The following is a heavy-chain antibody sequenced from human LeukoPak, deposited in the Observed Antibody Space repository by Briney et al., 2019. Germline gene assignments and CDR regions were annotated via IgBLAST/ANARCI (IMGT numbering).Heavy chain of an antibody. CDR2: MYTSGST. CDR1: GGSINTSSYY. Sequence: PSETLSLTCTVSGGSINTSSYYWSWIRQPAGKGLEWIGRMYTSGSTNYNPSLKSRVTISVDTSKNQFSLKLSSVTAADTAVYYCARGPSHDYWGQGTLVTVSS. CDR3: ARGPSHDY. J-gene: IGHJ4*02. V-gene: IGHV4-61*02.